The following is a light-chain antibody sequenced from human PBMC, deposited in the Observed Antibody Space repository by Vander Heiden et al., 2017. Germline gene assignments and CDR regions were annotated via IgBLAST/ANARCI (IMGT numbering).Light chain of an antibody. J-gene: IGKJ3*01. Sequence: DVVMTQSPDYLAVSLGERATINCTSSQSLLYSSNNKNYLTWYQQKPGQPPKLLIYWASTRESGVPDRFSGSGSGTDFTLAISSLQAEDVAVYYCHQYYRTPFTFGPGTKVDIK. CDR2: WAS. V-gene: IGKV4-1*01. CDR1: QSLLYSSNNKNY. CDR3: HQYYRTPFT.